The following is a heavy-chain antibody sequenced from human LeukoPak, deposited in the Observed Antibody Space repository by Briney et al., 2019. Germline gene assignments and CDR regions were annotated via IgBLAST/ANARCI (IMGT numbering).Heavy chain of an antibody. CDR2: IRYDGSNK. D-gene: IGHD3-22*01. J-gene: IGHJ4*02. Sequence: GGSLRLSCAASGFTFSSYGMHWVRQAPGKGLEWVAFIRYDGSNKYYADSVKGRFTISRDTSKNTLYLQMNSLKAEDTAVYYCANERDSYDSSYFDYWGQGTLVTASS. CDR3: ANERDSYDSSYFDY. CDR1: GFTFSSYG. V-gene: IGHV3-30*02.